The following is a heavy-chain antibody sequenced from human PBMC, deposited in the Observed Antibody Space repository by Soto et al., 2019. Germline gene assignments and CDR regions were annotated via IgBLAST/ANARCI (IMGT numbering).Heavy chain of an antibody. J-gene: IGHJ4*02. CDR1: GFTCNTYW. V-gene: IGHV3-7*01. CDR2: IKPDGSET. Sequence: EVQLVESGGGLVQPGGSLRLSCAASGFTCNTYWMTWVRQAPGQGLEWVANIKPDGSETYYLDSVKGRFTISRDSARDSVHLHRNVLRAEDTALYYCGRFGIVAAIDQWGRGTLVTVSS. CDR3: GRFGIVAAIDQ. D-gene: IGHD2-21*01.